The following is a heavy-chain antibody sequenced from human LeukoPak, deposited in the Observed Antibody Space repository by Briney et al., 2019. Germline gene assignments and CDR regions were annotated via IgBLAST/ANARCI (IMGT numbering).Heavy chain of an antibody. V-gene: IGHV3-11*04. CDR3: AREGPYYYGSGSYFDAFDI. J-gene: IGHJ3*02. D-gene: IGHD3-10*01. CDR1: GFTFSDYY. CDR2: ISSSGSTI. Sequence: PGGSLRLSCAASGFTFSDYYMSWIRQAPRKGLEGVSYISSSGSTIYYADSVKGRFTISRDNAKNSLYLQMNSLRAEDTAVYYCAREGPYYYGSGSYFDAFDIWGQGTMVTVSS.